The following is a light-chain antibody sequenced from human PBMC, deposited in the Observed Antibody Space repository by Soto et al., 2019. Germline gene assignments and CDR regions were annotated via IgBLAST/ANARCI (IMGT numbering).Light chain of an antibody. CDR3: GGWDDSLSGPV. J-gene: IGLJ2*01. CDR2: RNN. Sequence: LTQPPSASGTPGQRVNISCSGSSSNIGSNYVYWYRQFPGTAPKLLIQRNNQRPSGVPARFSGSKSGTSASLAISGLRSEDEADYYCGGWDDSLSGPVFGGGTQLTVL. V-gene: IGLV1-47*01. CDR1: SSNIGSNY.